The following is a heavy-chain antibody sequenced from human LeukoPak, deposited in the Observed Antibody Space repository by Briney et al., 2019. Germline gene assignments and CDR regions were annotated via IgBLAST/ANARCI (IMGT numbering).Heavy chain of an antibody. CDR3: ARRAGAYTHPYDY. CDR2: IYSAGST. J-gene: IGHJ4*02. V-gene: IGHV3-53*01. D-gene: IGHD3-16*01. CDR1: GFTVSSNS. Sequence: GGSLRLSCTVSGFTVSSNSMSWVRQAPGKGLEWVSFIYSAGSTHYSDSVKGRFTISIDNSKNTLYLQMNSLRAEDTAVYYCARRAGAYTHPYDYWGQGTLVTVSS.